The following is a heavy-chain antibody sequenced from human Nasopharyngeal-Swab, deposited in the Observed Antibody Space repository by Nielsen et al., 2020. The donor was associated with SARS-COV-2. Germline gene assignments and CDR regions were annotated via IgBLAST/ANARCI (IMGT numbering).Heavy chain of an antibody. Sequence: SLKISCAASGFTFDDYAMHWVRQAPGKGLEWVSGISWNSGSIGYADSVKGRFTISRDNAKNSLYPQMNSLRAEDTALYYCAKDDNAAVVGPLGYWGQGTLVTVSS. CDR3: AKDDNAAVVGPLGY. CDR1: GFTFDDYA. D-gene: IGHD6-19*01. J-gene: IGHJ4*02. V-gene: IGHV3-9*01. CDR2: ISWNSGSI.